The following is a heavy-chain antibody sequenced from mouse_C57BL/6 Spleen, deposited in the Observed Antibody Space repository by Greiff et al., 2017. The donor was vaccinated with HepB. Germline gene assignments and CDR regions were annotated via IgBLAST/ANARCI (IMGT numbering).Heavy chain of an antibody. CDR2: ISGGGGNT. J-gene: IGHJ3*01. CDR1: GFTFSSYT. V-gene: IGHV5-9*01. D-gene: IGHD2-2*01. Sequence: EVKLVESGGGLVKPGGSLKLSCAASGFTFSSYTMSWVRQTPEKRLEWVATISGGGGNTYYPDSVKGRFTISRDNAKNTLYLQLSSLRSEDTALYYCARRGRYGYDEGFAYWGQGTLVTVSA. CDR3: ARRGRYGYDEGFAY.